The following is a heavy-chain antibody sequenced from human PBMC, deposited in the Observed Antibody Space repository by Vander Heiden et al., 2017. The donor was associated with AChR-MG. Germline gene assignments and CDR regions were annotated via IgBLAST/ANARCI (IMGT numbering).Heavy chain of an antibody. Sequence: QVQLVESGGGVVQPGGSMRTTCAATGLTFSGYGMHWVRQAPGKGLEWVAFIQYDGSNKYYADSVKGRFTISRANSKNTLYLQMNSLRAEDTAVYYCAKPQVGTTPFDYWGQGTLVTVSS. J-gene: IGHJ4*02. V-gene: IGHV3-30*02. D-gene: IGHD1-26*01. CDR1: GLTFSGYG. CDR3: AKPQVGTTPFDY. CDR2: IQYDGSNK.